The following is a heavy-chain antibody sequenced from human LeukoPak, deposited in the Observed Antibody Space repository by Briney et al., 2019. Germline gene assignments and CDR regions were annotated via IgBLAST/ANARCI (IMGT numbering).Heavy chain of an antibody. D-gene: IGHD1-26*01. V-gene: IGHV3-74*03. CDR2: INTDGSTT. CDR3: AKGGKWDVTPFDY. CDR1: GFTFSSYW. J-gene: IGHJ4*02. Sequence: GGSLRLSCAASGFTFSSYWMHWVRQAPGKGLVWVSRINTDGSTTAYADSVKGRFTTSRDNAKNTLYLEMNSLRAEDTAIYYCAKGGKWDVTPFDYWGQGTLVTVSS.